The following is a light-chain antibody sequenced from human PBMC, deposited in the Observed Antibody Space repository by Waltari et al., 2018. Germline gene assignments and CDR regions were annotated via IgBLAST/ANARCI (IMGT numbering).Light chain of an antibody. CDR2: GQN. CDR3: HSRDTTSTRL. CDR1: SLRRFY. J-gene: IGLJ2*01. Sequence: SSELTQDPAVSVALGQTVRITCQGDSLRRFYASWYQQRPGQAPILVIYGQNNRPSGIADRFSGSTSGNTASVTITRAQAEDEGDYFCHSRDTTSTRLFGGGTRVTV. V-gene: IGLV3-19*01.